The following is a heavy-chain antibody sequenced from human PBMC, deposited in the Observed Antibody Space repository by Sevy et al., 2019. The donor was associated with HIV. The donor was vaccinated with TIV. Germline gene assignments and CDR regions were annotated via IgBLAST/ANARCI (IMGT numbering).Heavy chain of an antibody. CDR3: AKGGSWVTRPDWYFDL. J-gene: IGHJ2*01. CDR1: GFTFSSYA. V-gene: IGHV3-23*01. Sequence: GGSLRLSCAASGFTFSSYAMSWVRQAPGKGLEWVSAISGSGGSTYYADSVKGRFTISRDNSKNTLYLQMNSLRAEDTAGYYCAKGGSWVTRPDWYFDLWGRGSLVTVSS. D-gene: IGHD4-17*01. CDR2: ISGSGGST.